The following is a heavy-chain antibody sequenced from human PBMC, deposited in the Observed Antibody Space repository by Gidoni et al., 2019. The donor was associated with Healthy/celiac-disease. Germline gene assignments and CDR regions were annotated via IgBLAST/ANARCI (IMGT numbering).Heavy chain of an antibody. V-gene: IGHV3-48*04. J-gene: IGHJ4*02. D-gene: IGHD6-13*01. CDR3: ATTWQLVDY. Sequence: EVQLVESGGGLVQPGGSLRLSCAASGFTFSSYSMNWVRQAPGKGLEWVSYISSSSSTIYYADSVKGRFTISRDNAKNSLYLQMNSLRAEDTAVYYCATTWQLVDYWGQGTLVTVSS. CDR2: ISSSSSTI. CDR1: GFTFSSYS.